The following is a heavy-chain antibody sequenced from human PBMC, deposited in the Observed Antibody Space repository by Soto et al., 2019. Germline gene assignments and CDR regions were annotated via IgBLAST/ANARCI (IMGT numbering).Heavy chain of an antibody. J-gene: IGHJ6*02. CDR1: GGSFSGYY. Sequence: SETLSLTCAVYGGSFSGYYWSWIRQPPGKGLEWIGEINHSGSTNYNPSLKSRVTISVDTSKNQFSLKLSSVTAADTAVYYCARGRRYDILTGYPPRTYYYYYFGMDVWGQGTPGTGSS. D-gene: IGHD3-9*01. CDR2: INHSGST. V-gene: IGHV4-34*01. CDR3: ARGRRYDILTGYPPRTYYYYYFGMDV.